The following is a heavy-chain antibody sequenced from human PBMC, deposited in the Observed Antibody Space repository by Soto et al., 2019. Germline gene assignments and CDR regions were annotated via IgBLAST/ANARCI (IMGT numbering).Heavy chain of an antibody. J-gene: IGHJ6*03. V-gene: IGHV4-39*01. CDR2: IYYSGST. CDR3: ARHLGAAMADCYYYYMDV. Sequence: SETLSLTCTVSGGSISSSSYYWGWIRQPPGKGLEWIGSIYYSGSTYYNPSLKSRVTISVDTSKNQFSLKLSSVTAADTAVYYCARHLGAAMADCYYYYMDVWGKGTTVTVSS. D-gene: IGHD5-18*01. CDR1: GGSISSSSYY.